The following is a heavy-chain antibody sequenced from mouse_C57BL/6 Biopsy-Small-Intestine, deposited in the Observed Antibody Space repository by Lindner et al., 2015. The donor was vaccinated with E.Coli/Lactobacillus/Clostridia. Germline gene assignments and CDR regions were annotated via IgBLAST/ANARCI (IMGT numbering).Heavy chain of an antibody. Sequence: VQLQESGPELVKPGASVKLSCKASGYTFTSYDINWVEQRPGQGLEWIGWIYSRDGSTKYNEKFKGKATLTVDTSSSTAYMELHSLTSEDSAVYFCARDYYGSSNDWFAYWGQGTLVTVSA. J-gene: IGHJ3*01. CDR2: IYSRDGST. V-gene: IGHV1-85*01. D-gene: IGHD1-1*01. CDR3: ARDYYGSSNDWFAY. CDR1: GYTFTSYD.